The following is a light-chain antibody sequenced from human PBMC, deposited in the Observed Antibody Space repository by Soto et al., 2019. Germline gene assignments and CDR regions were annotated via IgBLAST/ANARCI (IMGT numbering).Light chain of an antibody. Sequence: QSVLTQPPSVSAAPGQKVTVSCSGSSSNIGNHHVSWYQHLPGTAPKVLIYDNNKRPSGIPDRFSGSKSATSATLDITGLQTGDEADYYCGSWDRSLRGWVFGGGTKLTVL. V-gene: IGLV1-51*01. CDR2: DNN. CDR3: GSWDRSLRGWV. CDR1: SSNIGNHH. J-gene: IGLJ3*02.